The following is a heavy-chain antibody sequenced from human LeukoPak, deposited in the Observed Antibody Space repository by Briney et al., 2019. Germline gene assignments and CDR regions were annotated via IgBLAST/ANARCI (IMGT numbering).Heavy chain of an antibody. CDR2: ISSSSSYI. D-gene: IGHD3-22*01. CDR1: GFTFSSYS. Sequence: AGGSLRLFCSGSGFTFSSYSMNWVRPGPGNGREWVSSISSSSSYIYYADSVKGRFTISRDNAKNSLYLQMNSLRAEDTAVYYCARDGYDSSGYVDYWGQGTLVTVPS. V-gene: IGHV3-21*01. J-gene: IGHJ4*02. CDR3: ARDGYDSSGYVDY.